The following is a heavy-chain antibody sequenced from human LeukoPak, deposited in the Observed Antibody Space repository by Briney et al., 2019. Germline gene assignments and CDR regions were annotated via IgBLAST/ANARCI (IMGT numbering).Heavy chain of an antibody. CDR1: GLAFNTFG. V-gene: IGHV3-23*01. D-gene: IGHD6-6*01. Sequence: GGSLRLSCAASGLAFNTFGFNWVRQAPGKGLEWVSLIRDGRGRTYYADSVKGRFTISRDNSKNTLYLQLNSLRAEDTAVYYCAKSRSSEARAGSNYWGQGTLVTVSS. J-gene: IGHJ4*02. CDR3: AKSRSSEARAGSNY. CDR2: IRDGRGRT.